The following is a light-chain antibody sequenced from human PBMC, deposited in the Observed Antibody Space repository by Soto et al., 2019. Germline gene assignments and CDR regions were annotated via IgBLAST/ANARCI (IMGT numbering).Light chain of an antibody. Sequence: QSVLTQPPSASATPGQRVTLSCSGTSSNIGRHAVNWYQQLPGTAPRLLIYDNYQRPSGVPARFSGSKSGTSASLAISGLQSEDEDDYYCATWDDSLNGRAVFGGGTKLTVL. J-gene: IGLJ3*02. CDR1: SSNIGRHA. V-gene: IGLV1-44*01. CDR3: ATWDDSLNGRAV. CDR2: DNY.